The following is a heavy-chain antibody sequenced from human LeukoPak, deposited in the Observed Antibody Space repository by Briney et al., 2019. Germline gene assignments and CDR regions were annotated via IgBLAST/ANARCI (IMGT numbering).Heavy chain of an antibody. CDR2: MNPNSGNT. J-gene: IGHJ4*02. V-gene: IGHV1-8*03. Sequence: ASVKVSCKASGYTFTSYDINWVRQATGQGLEWMGWMNPNSGNTGYAQKFQGRVTITRKTSISTAYMELSSLRSEDTAVYYCARARGGPYCSSTSCYSFDYWGQGTLVTVSS. CDR3: ARARGGPYCSSTSCYSFDY. D-gene: IGHD2-2*01. CDR1: GYTFTSYD.